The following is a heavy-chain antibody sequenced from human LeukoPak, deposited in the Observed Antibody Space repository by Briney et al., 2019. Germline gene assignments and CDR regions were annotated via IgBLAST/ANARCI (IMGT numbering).Heavy chain of an antibody. CDR2: IYYSQTT. CDR3: VELGSLHY. J-gene: IGHJ4*02. D-gene: IGHD1-7*01. V-gene: IGHV4-39*01. Sequence: SETLSPTCTVSARSLSMISYYWAWILQPPGKGLEWFVIIYYSQTTHYNPTLKTPVTISVDTSKNQFSLKLSSVTAADTAVYYWVELGSLHYWGQGTLVTVSS. CDR1: ARSLSMISYY.